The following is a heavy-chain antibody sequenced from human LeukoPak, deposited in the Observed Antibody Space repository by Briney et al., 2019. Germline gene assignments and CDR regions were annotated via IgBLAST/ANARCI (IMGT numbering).Heavy chain of an antibody. CDR1: GFTFSNAW. V-gene: IGHV3-15*01. J-gene: IGHJ6*02. D-gene: IGHD3-10*01. CDR3: VRDRPMVRGSGEGYYYYGMDV. CDR2: IKGKTDGGTT. Sequence: PGGSLRLSCAASGFTFSNAWMSWVRQAPGKGLEWVGRIKGKTDGGTTGYAAPVKGRFTISRDDSKNTLYLQMNSLKTEDTAVYYCVRDRPMVRGSGEGYYYYGMDVWGQGTTVTVSS.